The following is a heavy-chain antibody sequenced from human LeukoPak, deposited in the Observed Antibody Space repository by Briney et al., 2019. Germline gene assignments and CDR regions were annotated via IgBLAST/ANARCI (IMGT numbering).Heavy chain of an antibody. D-gene: IGHD3-10*01. CDR2: ISGSGGST. J-gene: IGHJ4*02. CDR3: ARVTYGSGSY. V-gene: IGHV3-23*01. Sequence: GGSLRLSCAASGFTFSSYAMSWVRQAPGKGREGVSAISGSGGSTYYADSVKGRFTISRDNSKNTLYLQMNSLRAEDTAVYYCARVTYGSGSYWGQGTLVTVSS. CDR1: GFTFSSYA.